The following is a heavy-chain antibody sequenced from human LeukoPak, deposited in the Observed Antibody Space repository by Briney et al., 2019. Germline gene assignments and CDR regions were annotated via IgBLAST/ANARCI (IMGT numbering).Heavy chain of an antibody. D-gene: IGHD2-15*01. V-gene: IGHV1-69*06. CDR3: ARGYCSGGSCYSDY. CDR2: IIPFFGTA. Sequence: SVKVSCKASGDTFSSYGITWVRQAPGQGLEWMGGIIPFFGTANYAQRFQGRVTITADISTSTAYMELSRLRSDDTAVYYCARGYCSGGSCYSDYWGQGTLVTVSS. CDR1: GDTFSSYG. J-gene: IGHJ4*02.